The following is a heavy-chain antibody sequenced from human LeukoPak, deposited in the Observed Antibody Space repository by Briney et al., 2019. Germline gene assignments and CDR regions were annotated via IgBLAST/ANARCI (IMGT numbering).Heavy chain of an antibody. CDR1: GYSFTSYW. D-gene: IGHD2-2*01. J-gene: IGHJ4*02. CDR2: IYPGDSDT. Sequence: GESLQISCKGSGYSFTSYWIGWVRQMPGKGLEWMGIIYPGDSDTRYSPSFQGQVTISADKSISTAYLQWSSLKASDTAMYYCARRAIVGYCSSTSCSYYFDYWGQGTLVTVSS. V-gene: IGHV5-51*01. CDR3: ARRAIVGYCSSTSCSYYFDY.